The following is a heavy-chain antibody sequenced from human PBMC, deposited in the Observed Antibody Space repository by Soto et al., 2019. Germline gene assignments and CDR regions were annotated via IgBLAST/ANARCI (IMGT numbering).Heavy chain of an antibody. J-gene: IGHJ4*02. V-gene: IGHV4-39*01. CDR3: ATTTVTPFDY. CDR2: IYYSGST. CDR1: GGSISSSSYY. Sequence: QLQLQESGPGLVKPSETLSLACTVSGGSISSSSYYWGWIRQPPGKGLEWIGSIYYSGSTYYNPSLKSRVTVSVDTSKNQFSLKLSSVTAADTAVYYCATTTVTPFDYWGQGTLVTVSS. D-gene: IGHD4-4*01.